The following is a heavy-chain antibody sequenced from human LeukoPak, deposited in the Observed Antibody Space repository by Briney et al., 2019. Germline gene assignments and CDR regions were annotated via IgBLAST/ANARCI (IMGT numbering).Heavy chain of an antibody. CDR2: IYYNGNT. V-gene: IGHV4-31*03. Sequence: SETLSLTCTVSGGSISSGLDYWGWIRQHPGKGLEWIGYIYYNGNTNYNPSLKSRVTISVDTSKNQFSLKLSSVTAADTAVYYCARYYGGNDHWGQGTLVTVSS. CDR1: GGSISSGLDY. CDR3: ARYYGGNDH. D-gene: IGHD4-23*01. J-gene: IGHJ5*02.